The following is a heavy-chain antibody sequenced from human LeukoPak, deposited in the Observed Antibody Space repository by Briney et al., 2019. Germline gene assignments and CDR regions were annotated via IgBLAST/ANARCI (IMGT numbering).Heavy chain of an antibody. Sequence: ASVKVSCKASGYAFTSYGISWVRQAPGQGLEWMGWISAYNGNTNYAQKLQGRVTMTTDTSTSTAYMELRSLRSDDTAVYYCARTTPDYGDYTGDYWGQGTLVTVSS. CDR3: ARTTPDYGDYTGDY. D-gene: IGHD4-17*01. V-gene: IGHV1-18*01. J-gene: IGHJ4*02. CDR2: ISAYNGNT. CDR1: GYAFTSYG.